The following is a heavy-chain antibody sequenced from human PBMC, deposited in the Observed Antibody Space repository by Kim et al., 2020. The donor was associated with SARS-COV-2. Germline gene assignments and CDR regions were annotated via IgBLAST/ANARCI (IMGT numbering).Heavy chain of an antibody. Sequence: GGSLRLSCAASGFIFSDYYMSWLRQAPGKGLEWVSHITSSGSTISYADSVKGRFTISRDNARNSLYLQMNSLTAEDRAVYYCARVGCRAGSFFDYWGQG. J-gene: IGHJ4*02. CDR3: ARVGCRAGSFFDY. CDR1: GFIFSDYY. D-gene: IGHD3-10*01. V-gene: IGHV3-11*01. CDR2: ITSSGSTI.